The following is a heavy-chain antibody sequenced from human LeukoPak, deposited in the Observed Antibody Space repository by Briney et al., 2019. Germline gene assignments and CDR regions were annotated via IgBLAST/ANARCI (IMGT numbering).Heavy chain of an antibody. CDR3: AKRYGSRGYYYEFDY. Sequence: GRSLRLSCVASGFTFSSYGMYWVRQAPGKGLEWVAVILSDGSNQAYADSVKGRFTISRDNSKNTLYLQMNSLRSEDTAVYYCAKRYGSRGYYYEFDYRGQGTLVTVSS. CDR1: GFTFSSYG. CDR2: ILSDGSNQ. V-gene: IGHV3-30*18. J-gene: IGHJ4*01. D-gene: IGHD3-22*01.